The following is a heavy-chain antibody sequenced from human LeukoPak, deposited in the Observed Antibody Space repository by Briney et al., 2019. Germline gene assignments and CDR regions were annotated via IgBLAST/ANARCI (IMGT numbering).Heavy chain of an antibody. D-gene: IGHD5-18*01. V-gene: IGHV5-51*01. CDR1: GYSFTSYW. CDR3: ARGVDTAMVTFDY. J-gene: IGHJ4*02. Sequence: GESLKISCKGSGYSFTSYWIGWVRQMPATGLEWMGIIYPGDSDTRYSPSFQGQVTISADKSISTAYLQWSSLKASDTAMYYCARGVDTAMVTFDYWGQGTLVTVSS. CDR2: IYPGDSDT.